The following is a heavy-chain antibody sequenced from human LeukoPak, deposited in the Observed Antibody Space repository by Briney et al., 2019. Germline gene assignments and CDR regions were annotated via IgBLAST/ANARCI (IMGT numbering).Heavy chain of an antibody. V-gene: IGHV3-7*01. J-gene: IGHJ4*02. CDR3: ARLGARQMLEY. D-gene: IGHD4-17*01. Sequence: GGSLRLSRAASEFTFNSYWMSWVRQAPGKGRGWVANIKQDGGQIYYLDSVKGRFTASRDNAKNSLYLQMNSLRAEDTAVYYCARLGARQMLEYWGQGTLVTVSS. CDR2: IKQDGGQI. CDR1: EFTFNSYW.